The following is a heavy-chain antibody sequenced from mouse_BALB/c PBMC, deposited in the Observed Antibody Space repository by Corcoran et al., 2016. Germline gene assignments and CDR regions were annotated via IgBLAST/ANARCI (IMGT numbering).Heavy chain of an antibody. CDR1: GYTFTNYG. D-gene: IGHD2-4*01. J-gene: IGHJ3*01. CDR3: ARMITTAFAY. V-gene: IGHV9-1*02. Sequence: QIQLVQSGPELKKPGETVKISCKASGYTFTNYGMNWVKLAPGKGLKWMGWINTYTGEPTYADDFKGRFAFSLETSASTAYLQINNLKNEDMATYFCARMITTAFAYWGQGTLVTVSA. CDR2: INTYTGEP.